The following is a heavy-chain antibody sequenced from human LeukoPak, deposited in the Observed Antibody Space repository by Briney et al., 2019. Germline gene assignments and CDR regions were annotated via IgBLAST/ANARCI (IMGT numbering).Heavy chain of an antibody. Sequence: SVKVSCKASGGTFSSYAISWVRQAPGQGLEWMGGIIPIFGTANYAQKFQGRVTITADESTSTAYMELSSLRSEDTAVYYCARERIAAAEVWYFDLWGRGTLVTVSS. CDR3: ARERIAAAEVWYFDL. CDR1: GGTFSSYA. V-gene: IGHV1-69*13. J-gene: IGHJ2*01. CDR2: IIPIFGTA. D-gene: IGHD6-13*01.